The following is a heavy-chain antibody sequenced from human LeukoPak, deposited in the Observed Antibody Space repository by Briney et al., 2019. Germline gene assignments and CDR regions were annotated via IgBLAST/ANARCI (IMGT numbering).Heavy chain of an antibody. J-gene: IGHJ4*02. D-gene: IGHD4-17*01. CDR2: IYYSGST. Sequence: PSETLSLTCTVSGGSISSYYWSWIRQHPGKGLEWIGYIYYSGSTYYNPSLKSRVTISVDTSKNQFSLKLSSVTAADTAVYYCARDRDYGDYGALDYWGQGTLVTVSS. V-gene: IGHV4-59*06. CDR3: ARDRDYGDYGALDY. CDR1: GGSISSYY.